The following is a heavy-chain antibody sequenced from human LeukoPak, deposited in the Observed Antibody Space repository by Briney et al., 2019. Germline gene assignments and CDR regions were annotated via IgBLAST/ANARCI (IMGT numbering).Heavy chain of an antibody. CDR1: GYTFISYD. D-gene: IGHD6-6*01. CDR2: MNPNSGNT. J-gene: IGHJ6*03. CDR3: ARGEYSRQSRRRGYYYYYMDV. Sequence: ASVKVSCKASGYTFISYDINWVRQATGQGLEWMGWMNPNSGNTGYAQKFQGRVTMTRNTSISTAYMELSSLRSEDTAVYYCARGEYSRQSRRRGYYYYYMDVWGKGTTVTVSS. V-gene: IGHV1-8*01.